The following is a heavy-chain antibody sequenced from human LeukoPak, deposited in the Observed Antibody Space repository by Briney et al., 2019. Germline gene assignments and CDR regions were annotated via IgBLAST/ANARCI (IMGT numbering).Heavy chain of an antibody. D-gene: IGHD3-9*01. CDR2: ISGSGGRT. V-gene: IGHV3-23*01. J-gene: IGHJ4*02. Sequence: GGSLRLSCAASGFSFSSYCMNWVRQAPGKGLEWVSGISGSGGRTYYADSVKGRFAISRDNSKNTLYLQMNNLRADDTAVYYCAKNATGFSDFDYWGQGTLVTVSS. CDR3: AKNATGFSDFDY. CDR1: GFSFSSYC.